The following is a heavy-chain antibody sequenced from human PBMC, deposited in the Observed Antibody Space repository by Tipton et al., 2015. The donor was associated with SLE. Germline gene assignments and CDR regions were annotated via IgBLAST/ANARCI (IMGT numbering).Heavy chain of an antibody. Sequence: TLSLTCTVSGGSISSSSFYWGWIRQPPGKGLEWIGSFYYGKSTFYNPSLKSRVTISVDPSNNQFSLRLTSVTAAGTAVYYCAGRGDLVVVTSYLDYWGQGTLVSVSS. CDR2: FYYGKST. CDR3: AGRGDLVVVTSYLDY. V-gene: IGHV4-39*07. J-gene: IGHJ4*02. CDR1: GGSISSSSFY. D-gene: IGHD2-21*02.